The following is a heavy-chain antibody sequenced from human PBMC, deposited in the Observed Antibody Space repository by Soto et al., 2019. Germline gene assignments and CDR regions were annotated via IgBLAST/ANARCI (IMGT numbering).Heavy chain of an antibody. CDR1: GGSISSYY. CDR2: IYYSGST. J-gene: IGHJ4*02. Sequence: QVQLQESGPGLVKPSETLSLTCTVSGGSISSYYWSWIRQPPGKGLEWIGYIYYSGSTNYNPSLKSRVTISVDTSKNQFSLKLSSVTAADTAVYYCGRRYGVYFDYWGQGTLVTVSS. V-gene: IGHV4-59*08. D-gene: IGHD4-17*01. CDR3: GRRYGVYFDY.